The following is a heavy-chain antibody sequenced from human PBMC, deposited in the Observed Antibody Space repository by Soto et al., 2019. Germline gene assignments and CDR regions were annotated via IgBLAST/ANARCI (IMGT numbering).Heavy chain of an antibody. V-gene: IGHV3-30*18. Sequence: PGGSLRLSCAASGFTFSSYGMHWVRQAPGKGLEWVAVISYDGSNKYYADSVKGRFTISRDNSKNTLYLQMNSLRAEDTAVYYCAKDHSFFAVVPAAIPDYWGQGTLVTVSS. CDR2: ISYDGSNK. CDR1: GFTFSSYG. D-gene: IGHD2-2*01. CDR3: AKDHSFFAVVPAAIPDY. J-gene: IGHJ4*02.